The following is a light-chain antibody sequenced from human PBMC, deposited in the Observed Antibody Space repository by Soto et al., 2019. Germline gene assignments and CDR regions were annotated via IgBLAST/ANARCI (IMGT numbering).Light chain of an antibody. CDR3: RQQRRHWWT. CDR2: DAS. J-gene: IGKJ1*01. Sequence: DSQMTQSPSTLSASVGDRVTITCRASQSISRWWAWYQQKPGKAPKLLIYDASRVKSGVPPRFSGSGSGTEFPLANSCLQPYDFATYHCRQQRRHWWTLVQGTKVE. V-gene: IGKV1-5*01. CDR1: QSISRW.